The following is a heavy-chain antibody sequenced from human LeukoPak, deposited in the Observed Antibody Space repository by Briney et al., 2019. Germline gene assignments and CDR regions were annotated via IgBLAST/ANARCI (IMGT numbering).Heavy chain of an antibody. J-gene: IGHJ4*02. Sequence: PGGSLRLSCVVSGFAFSRYWMTWVRQTPGKGLEFVANTNQDGSEKYYVDAVKGRFTISRDNAKNSVYLQMNSLRSEDTAIYYCVTGGGYWGQGTMVTVSS. CDR3: VTGGGY. CDR2: TNQDGSEK. V-gene: IGHV3-7*01. CDR1: GFAFSRYW. D-gene: IGHD3-16*01.